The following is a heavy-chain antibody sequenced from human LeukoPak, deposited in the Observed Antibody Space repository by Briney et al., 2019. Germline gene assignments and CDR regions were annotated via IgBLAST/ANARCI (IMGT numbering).Heavy chain of an antibody. J-gene: IGHJ4*02. CDR3: ARIRVRSQVVAATPGDY. V-gene: IGHV4-39*07. Sequence: PSETLSLSCTVSGGSISSRSYFWGWLRQPPGKGLEWIGSIYYSGSTYYNPSLKSRVTISVDTSKNQFSLKLSSVTAADTAVYYCARIRVRSQVVAATPGDYWGQGTLVTVSS. D-gene: IGHD2-15*01. CDR2: IYYSGST. CDR1: GGSISSRSYF.